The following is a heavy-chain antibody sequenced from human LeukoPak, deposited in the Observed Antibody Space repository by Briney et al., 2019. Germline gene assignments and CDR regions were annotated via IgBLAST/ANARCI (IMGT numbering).Heavy chain of an antibody. Sequence: PSETLSLTCAVYGGSFSDYYWTWIRQPPGKGLEWIGEINHSGSTNYNPSLKSRVTISVDTSKNQFSLKLSSVTAADTAVYYCARQYCTSTSCLPEDAFWGQGTMVTVSS. CDR1: GGSFSDYY. J-gene: IGHJ3*01. V-gene: IGHV4-34*01. D-gene: IGHD2-2*01. CDR3: ARQYCTSTSCLPEDAF. CDR2: INHSGST.